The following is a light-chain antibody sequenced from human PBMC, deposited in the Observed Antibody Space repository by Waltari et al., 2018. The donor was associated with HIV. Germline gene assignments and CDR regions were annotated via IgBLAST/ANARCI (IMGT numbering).Light chain of an antibody. Sequence: QSVLTQPPSASGTPGQRVTISCSGRSSNIGSNPVNWYQQLPGTAPKLLIYSNNQRPSGVPDRFSGSKSGTSASLAISGLQSEDEADYYCAAWDDSLNGVVFGGGTKLTVL. J-gene: IGLJ2*01. CDR2: SNN. V-gene: IGLV1-44*01. CDR1: SSNIGSNP. CDR3: AAWDDSLNGVV.